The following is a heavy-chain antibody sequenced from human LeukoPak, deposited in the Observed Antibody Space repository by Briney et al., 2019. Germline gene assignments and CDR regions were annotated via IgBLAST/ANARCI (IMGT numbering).Heavy chain of an antibody. CDR1: GGSISSYY. D-gene: IGHD3-3*01. J-gene: IGHJ4*02. CDR2: IYYSGST. Sequence: SETLSLTCTVSGGSISSYYWSWIRQPPGKGLEWIGYIYYSGSTNYNPSLKSRVTISVDTSKNQFSLKLSSVTAADTAVYYCARGGVFDYDFWSGYYTFDYWGQGTLVTVSS. CDR3: ARGGVFDYDFWSGYYTFDY. V-gene: IGHV4-59*12.